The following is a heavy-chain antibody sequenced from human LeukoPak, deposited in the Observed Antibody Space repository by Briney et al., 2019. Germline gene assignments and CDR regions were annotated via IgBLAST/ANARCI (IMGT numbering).Heavy chain of an antibody. CDR2: ISSSSSYI. CDR1: GFTFSSYS. Sequence: PGGSLRLSCAASGFTFSSYSMNWVRQAPGKGLEWVSSISSSSSYIYYADSVKGRFTISRDNAKNSLYLQMNSLRAEDTAVYYCARENPIFGITGTTFQRIFDYWGQGTLVTVSS. CDR3: ARENPIFGITGTTFQRIFDY. D-gene: IGHD1-20*01. V-gene: IGHV3-21*01. J-gene: IGHJ4*02.